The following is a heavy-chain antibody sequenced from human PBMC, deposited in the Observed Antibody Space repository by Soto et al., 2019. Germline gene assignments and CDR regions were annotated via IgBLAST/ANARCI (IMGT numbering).Heavy chain of an antibody. V-gene: IGHV3-23*01. CDR3: ARERRVSGSYFNF. Sequence: PVGSLRISCAATGFNLRANGMSWFRQAPGKGLEWVSSFASGADDTWYADSLEGRFTISRDKSRNTLYLQMNSLRAEDTDVYYWARERRVSGSYFNFWGQGHRITSSS. J-gene: IGHJ4*03. CDR1: GFNLRANG. D-gene: IGHD1-26*01. CDR2: FASGADDT.